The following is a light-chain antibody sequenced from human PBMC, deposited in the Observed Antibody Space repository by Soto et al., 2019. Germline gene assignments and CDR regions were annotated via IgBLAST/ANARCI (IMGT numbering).Light chain of an antibody. V-gene: IGKV3-20*01. J-gene: IGKJ5*01. Sequence: RNTLPLSTVERALLSSHASQSLSSYLAWYQQKPGQAPRLLIYDASNRATGIPARFSGSGSGTDFTLTISRLEPEDFAVYYCQQYGSSPPITFGQGTRLEVK. CDR2: DAS. CDR1: QSLSSY. CDR3: QQYGSSPPIT.